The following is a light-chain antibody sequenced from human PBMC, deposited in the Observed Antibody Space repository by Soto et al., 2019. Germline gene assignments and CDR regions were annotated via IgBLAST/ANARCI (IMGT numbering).Light chain of an antibody. CDR3: QQFSSAPLT. Sequence: EIVMTQSPATLSVSPGERATLSCRASQSVSSNLAWYQQKPGQAPRLLIYGASTRATGIPARFSGSGSGTDFTLTISRLEPEDFAVYFCQQFSSAPLTFGGGTKVEI. V-gene: IGKV3-15*01. CDR2: GAS. J-gene: IGKJ4*01. CDR1: QSVSSN.